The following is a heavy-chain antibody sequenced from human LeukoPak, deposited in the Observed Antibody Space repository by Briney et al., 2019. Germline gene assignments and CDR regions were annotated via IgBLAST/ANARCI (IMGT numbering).Heavy chain of an antibody. CDR3: ARGSGTYYYDSGGYLNWFDP. V-gene: IGHV4-39*01. CDR2: VYYTGST. D-gene: IGHD3-22*01. CDR1: GGSISSSGYY. Sequence: PSETLSLTCTVSGGSISSSGYYWGWIRQPPGKGLEWIGTVYYTGSTYYNPSLKSRATISEDTSRNQFPLKLNSVTAADTAVYYCARGSGTYYYDSGGYLNWFDPWGQGILVTVSS. J-gene: IGHJ5*02.